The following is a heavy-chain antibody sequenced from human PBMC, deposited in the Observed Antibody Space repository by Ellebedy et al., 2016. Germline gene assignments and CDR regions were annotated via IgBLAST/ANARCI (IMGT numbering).Heavy chain of an antibody. CDR3: RHGHYADY. CDR2: ISARGDNK. V-gene: IGHV3-23*01. CDR1: GFSFSFSTST. Sequence: GGSLRLXXAASGFSFSFSTSTMHWVRQAPGKGLEWVSTISARGDNKQFADSVKGRFTVSRDNSRNTVYLQMNDLRVEDTALYYCRHGHYADYWGQGTLVTVSS. J-gene: IGHJ4*02.